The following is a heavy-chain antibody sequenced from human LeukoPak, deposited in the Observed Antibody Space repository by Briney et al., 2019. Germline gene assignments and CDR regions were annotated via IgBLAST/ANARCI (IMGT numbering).Heavy chain of an antibody. J-gene: IGHJ4*02. CDR3: ARDSRSSSLK. V-gene: IGHV3-30*04. Sequence: PGRSLRLSCAASGFTFSSYAMHWVRQAPGKGLEWVVVISYDGSNKYYADSVKGRFTISRDNSKNTLYLQMNSLRAEDTAVYYCARDSRSSSLKWGQGTLVTVSS. CDR1: GFTFSSYA. CDR2: ISYDGSNK. D-gene: IGHD6-13*01.